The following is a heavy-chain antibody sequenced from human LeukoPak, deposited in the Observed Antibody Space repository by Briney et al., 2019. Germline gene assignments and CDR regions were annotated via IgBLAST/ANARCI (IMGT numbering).Heavy chain of an antibody. D-gene: IGHD6-13*01. Sequence: GASVKVSCKASGGTFSSYAISWVRQAPGQGLEWMGWISAYNGNTNYAQKLQGRVTMTTDTSTSTAYMELRSLRSDDTAVYYCARMIAAAGSTHDDYWGQGTLVTVSS. J-gene: IGHJ4*02. CDR1: GGTFSSYA. CDR2: ISAYNGNT. V-gene: IGHV1-18*01. CDR3: ARMIAAAGSTHDDY.